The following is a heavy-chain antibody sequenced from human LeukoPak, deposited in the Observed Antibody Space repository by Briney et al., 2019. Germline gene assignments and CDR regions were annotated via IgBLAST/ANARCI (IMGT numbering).Heavy chain of an antibody. CDR1: GFAFSSYA. V-gene: IGHV3-23*01. CDR3: AKVVPMVQGVPLGY. Sequence: PGGSLRLSCAASGFAFSSYAMSWVRQAPGKGLEWVSAISGSGGSTYYADSVKGRFTISRDNSKNTLYLQMNSLRAEDTAVYYCAKVVPMVQGVPLGYWGQGTLVTVSS. CDR2: ISGSGGST. J-gene: IGHJ4*02. D-gene: IGHD3-10*01.